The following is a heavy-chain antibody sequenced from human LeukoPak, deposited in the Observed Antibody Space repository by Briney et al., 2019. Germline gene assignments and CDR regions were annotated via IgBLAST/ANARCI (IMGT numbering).Heavy chain of an antibody. D-gene: IGHD1-26*01. V-gene: IGHV4-30-4*02. CDR3: DRVGATGGYFDY. Sequence: PSESLSLTCTLSCRFISSGCYCWGWIREPPGNGLEWIGYIYYSGSTYCNPSHKSRVTISVGMSKNEFSLKLSSVTAADTAVYYCDRVGATGGYFDYWGQGTLVTVSS. CDR1: CRFISSGCYC. J-gene: IGHJ4*02. CDR2: IYYSGST.